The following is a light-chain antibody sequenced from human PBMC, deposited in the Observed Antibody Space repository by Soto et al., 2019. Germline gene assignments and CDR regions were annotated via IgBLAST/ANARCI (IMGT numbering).Light chain of an antibody. V-gene: IGLV2-18*02. CDR1: STDFVSYNR. J-gene: IGLJ2*01. Sequence: QSALTQTPSVSGSPGQSVTISCTGTSTDFVSYNRVSWYQQPPGTAPKLVIYAVSNRPSGVSSRFSGSKSGNTASLTMSGLQAEDEATYYCSSYTTSSTLLIFGGGTKLTVL. CDR2: AVS. CDR3: SSYTTSSTLLI.